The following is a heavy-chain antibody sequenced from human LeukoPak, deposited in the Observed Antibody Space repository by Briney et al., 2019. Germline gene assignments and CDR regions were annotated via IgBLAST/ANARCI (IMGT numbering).Heavy chain of an antibody. Sequence: SETLSLTCAVYIDSFSNYHWNWIRQTPAKGLEWIGEVNESGGTNINPSLKSRVTISVDTSKNQFSLKLSSVTAADTAVYYCARDGPNYGSGSYGLDYWGQGTLVTVSS. CDR1: IDSFSNYH. CDR2: VNESGGT. V-gene: IGHV4-34*01. CDR3: ARDGPNYGSGSYGLDY. D-gene: IGHD3-10*01. J-gene: IGHJ4*02.